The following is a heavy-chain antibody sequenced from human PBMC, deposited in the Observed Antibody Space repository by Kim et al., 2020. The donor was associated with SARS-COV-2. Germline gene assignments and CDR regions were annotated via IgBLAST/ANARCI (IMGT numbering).Heavy chain of an antibody. J-gene: IGHJ3*02. CDR1: GFTFDDYA. CDR2: VSWDSGSI. D-gene: IGHD3-16*01. CDR3: AKSAVGARSDAIDI. Sequence: GGSLRLSCAASGFTFDDYAMHWVRQAPGKGLEWVSGVSWDSGSIGLADSVKGRFTISRDNAKKSLYLQMNSLRAEDTALYYCAKSAVGARSDAIDIWGQGTMVTVSS. V-gene: IGHV3-9*01.